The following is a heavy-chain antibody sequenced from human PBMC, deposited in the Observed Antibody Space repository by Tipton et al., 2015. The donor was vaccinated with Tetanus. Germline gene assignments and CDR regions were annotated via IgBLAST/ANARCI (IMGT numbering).Heavy chain of an antibody. J-gene: IGHJ4*02. Sequence: TLSLTCTVSGGSVSSGSYYWSWIRQPPGKGLEWIGYIYYSGSTNYNPSLKSRVTISVDTSKNQFSLKLSSVTAADTAVYYCARDSRVLGPWFYWGQGTLVTVSS. D-gene: IGHD3-16*01. CDR1: GGSVSSGSYY. V-gene: IGHV4-61*01. CDR3: ARDSRVLGPWFY. CDR2: IYYSGST.